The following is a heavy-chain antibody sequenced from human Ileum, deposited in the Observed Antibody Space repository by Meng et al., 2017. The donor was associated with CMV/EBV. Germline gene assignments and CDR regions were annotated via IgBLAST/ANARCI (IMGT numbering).Heavy chain of an antibody. CDR2: VFYTGTT. Sequence: SETLSLTCSVSGGSISFYYWSWIRQPPGKGLEWIGSVFYTGTTNYSPSLNSRITISADTSNNQLTLKLSSVTAADTAVYYCAKDTYYYDTSGDVFDIWGQGTMVNVSS. V-gene: IGHV4-59*01. D-gene: IGHD3-22*01. CDR3: AKDTYYYDTSGDVFDI. J-gene: IGHJ3*02. CDR1: GGSISFYY.